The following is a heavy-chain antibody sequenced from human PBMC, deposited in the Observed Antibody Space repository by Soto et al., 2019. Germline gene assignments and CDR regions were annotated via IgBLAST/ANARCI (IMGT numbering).Heavy chain of an antibody. CDR2: IYTSGST. D-gene: IGHD2-2*01. Sequence: SETLSLTCTVSGGSISSYYWSWIRQPAGKGLEWIGRIYTSGSTNYNPSPKSRVTMSVDTSKNQFSLKLSSVTAADTAVYYCARDGPHCTSCDVRVPWGQGTLVTVSS. CDR3: ARDGPHCTSCDVRVP. CDR1: GGSISSYY. J-gene: IGHJ5*02. V-gene: IGHV4-4*07.